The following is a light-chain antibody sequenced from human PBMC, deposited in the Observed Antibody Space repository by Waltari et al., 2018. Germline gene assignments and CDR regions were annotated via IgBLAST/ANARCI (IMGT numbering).Light chain of an antibody. V-gene: IGLV1-51*02. CDR3: GTWDTSLSPHVI. J-gene: IGLJ2*01. CDR1: DSNIGTNF. Sequence: QSVLTQPPSVSAAPGQKVTISCSGSDSNIGTNFVSWYQQVPGSAPKLLIFEDEKRPSGIPARFSGSKSGTSATLAITGLQPGDEADFYCGTWDTSLSPHVIFGGVTRLTVL. CDR2: EDE.